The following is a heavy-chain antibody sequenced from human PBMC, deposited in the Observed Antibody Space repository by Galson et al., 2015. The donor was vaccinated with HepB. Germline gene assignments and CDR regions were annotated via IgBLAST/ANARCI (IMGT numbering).Heavy chain of an antibody. CDR1: GYTLTSYG. V-gene: IGHV1-18*01. CDR2: ISAYNGNT. Sequence: SVKVSCKASGYTLTSYGISWVRQAPGQGLEWMGWISAYNGNTNYAQKLQGRVTMTTDTSTSTAYMELRSLRSDDTAVYYCARAVAGTFFESYGMDVWGQGTTVTVSS. J-gene: IGHJ6*02. CDR3: ARAVAGTFFESYGMDV. D-gene: IGHD6-19*01.